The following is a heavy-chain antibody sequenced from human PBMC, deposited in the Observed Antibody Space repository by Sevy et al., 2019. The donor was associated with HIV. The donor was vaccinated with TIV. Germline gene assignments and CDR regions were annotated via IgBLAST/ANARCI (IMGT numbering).Heavy chain of an antibody. CDR2: ISDSGGRT. D-gene: IGHD3-10*02. Sequence: GGYLRLSCAASGFSFRSYAMSWVRQAPGKGLEWVSGISDSGGRTYYADPVKGRFSISRDNSKNTLFLQMNSLRDEDTAVHHCARGCSGHNFVYGLDVWGQGTTVTVSS. J-gene: IGHJ6*02. V-gene: IGHV3-23*01. CDR1: GFSFRSYA. CDR3: ARGCSGHNFVYGLDV.